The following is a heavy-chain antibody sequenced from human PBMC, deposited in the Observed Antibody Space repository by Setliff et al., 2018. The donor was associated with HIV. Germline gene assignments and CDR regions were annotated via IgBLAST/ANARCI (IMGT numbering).Heavy chain of an antibody. Sequence: PSETLSLTCTVSGGSINRIDYYWGWIRQSPGKGLEWIGNVYYDGTTYYNPSLKSRVTLSVDTSKNQFSLELSSVTAADTAVYYCARHRGGGTYPLDYWGQGTLVTVSS. CDR2: VYYDGTT. CDR1: GGSINRIDYY. CDR3: ARHRGGGTYPLDY. D-gene: IGHD1-26*01. V-gene: IGHV4-39*01. J-gene: IGHJ4*02.